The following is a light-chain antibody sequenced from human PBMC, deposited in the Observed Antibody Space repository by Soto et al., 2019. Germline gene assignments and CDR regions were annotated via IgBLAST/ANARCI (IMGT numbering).Light chain of an antibody. V-gene: IGKV3-20*01. Sequence: EIVLTQSPGTLSLSPGERATLSCRASQSVGSSYLAWYQQKPGQAPRLLIYDASSRATGIPDRFSGSGSGTDFTLTINRLEPEDFAVYYCQQYGSSPLTFGPGTKVDIK. CDR2: DAS. J-gene: IGKJ3*01. CDR3: QQYGSSPLT. CDR1: QSVGSSY.